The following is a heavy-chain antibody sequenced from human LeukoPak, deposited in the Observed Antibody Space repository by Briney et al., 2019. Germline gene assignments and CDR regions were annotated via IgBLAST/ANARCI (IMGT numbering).Heavy chain of an antibody. V-gene: IGHV4-34*01. Sequence: SETLSLTCAVYGGSFSGYYWSWIRQPPGKGLEWIGEINHSGSTNYNPSLKSRVTISVDTSKNPFSLKLSSVTAADTAVYYCARRRDIEVLPAAMLRGSYDYWGQGPRVTVPS. CDR3: ARRRDIEVLPAAMLRGSYDY. D-gene: IGHD2-2*01. CDR2: INHSGST. J-gene: IGHJ4*02. CDR1: GGSFSGYY.